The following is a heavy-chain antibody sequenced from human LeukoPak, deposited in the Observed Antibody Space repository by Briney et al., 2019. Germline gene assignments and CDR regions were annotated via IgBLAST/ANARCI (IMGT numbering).Heavy chain of an antibody. CDR1: GFTFSSYA. Sequence: GGSLRLSCAASGFTFSSYAMHWVRQAPGKGLEWVAVISYDGSNKYYADSVKGRFTISRDNSKNTLYLQMNSLRAEDTAVYYCARDLTPITTVSYGMDVWGQGTTVTVSS. CDR3: ARDLTPITTVSYGMDV. CDR2: ISYDGSNK. V-gene: IGHV3-30-3*01. D-gene: IGHD4-17*01. J-gene: IGHJ6*02.